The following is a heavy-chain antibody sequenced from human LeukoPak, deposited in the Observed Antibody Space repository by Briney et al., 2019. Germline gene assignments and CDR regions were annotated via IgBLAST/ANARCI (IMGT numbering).Heavy chain of an antibody. J-gene: IGHJ4*02. CDR1: GFTFSNYY. CDR2: IRVPGGDT. CDR3: ATGSHSGSFSPIDN. V-gene: IGHV3-23*01. Sequence: GGSLRLSCAASGFTFSNYYMRWVRQAPGKGLEWVSSIRVPGGDTYYADSVKGRLTISRDNSKNTLYLQMNSLRAEDTAVYYCATGSHSGSFSPIDNWGQGTLVTVSS. D-gene: IGHD1-26*01.